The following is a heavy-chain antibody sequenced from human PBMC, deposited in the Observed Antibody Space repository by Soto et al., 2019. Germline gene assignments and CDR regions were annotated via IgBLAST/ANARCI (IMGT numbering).Heavy chain of an antibody. CDR3: ARHQYPVAGLFFDY. CDR2: IYYSGST. Sequence: GGSISSSSYYWGWIRQPPGKGLEWIGSIYYSGSTYYNPSLKSRVTISVDTSKNQFSLKLSSVTAADTAVYYCARHQYPVAGLFFDYWGQGTLVTVSS. D-gene: IGHD6-19*01. J-gene: IGHJ4*02. V-gene: IGHV4-39*01. CDR1: GGSISSSSYY.